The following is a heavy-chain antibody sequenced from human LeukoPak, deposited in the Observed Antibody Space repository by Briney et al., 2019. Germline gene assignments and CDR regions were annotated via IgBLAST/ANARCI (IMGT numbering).Heavy chain of an antibody. J-gene: IGHJ4*02. D-gene: IGHD3-22*01. CDR3: ARDLFISRRKPYYFDY. CDR2: INPSGGST. V-gene: IGHV1-46*01. CDR1: GYTFTSYY. Sequence: GASVTVSCKASGYTFTSYYMHWVRQAPGQGLEWMGIINPSGGSTSYAQKFQGRVTMTRDTSTSTVYMELSSLRSEDTAVYYCARDLFISRRKPYYFDYWGQGTLVTVSS.